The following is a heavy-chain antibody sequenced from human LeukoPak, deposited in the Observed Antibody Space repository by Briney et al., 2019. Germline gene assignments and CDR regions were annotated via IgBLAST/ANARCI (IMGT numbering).Heavy chain of an antibody. CDR2: ISDSGGST. D-gene: IGHD3-22*01. V-gene: IGHV3-23*01. J-gene: IGHJ4*02. CDR1: GITLSNYG. Sequence: GGSLRLSCAVSGITLSNYGMRWVRQAPGKGLEWVAGISDSGGSTNYADSVKGRFTISRDNPKNTLYLQMNSLRAEDTAVYFCAKRGVVIRVILVGFHKEAYYFDSWGQGALVTVSS. CDR3: AKRGVVIRVILVGFHKEAYYFDS.